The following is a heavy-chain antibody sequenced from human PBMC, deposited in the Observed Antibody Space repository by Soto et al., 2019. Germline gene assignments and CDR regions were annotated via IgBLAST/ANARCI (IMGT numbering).Heavy chain of an antibody. Sequence: SETLCLTCAVYGGSFSGYYWSWIRQPPGKGLEWIGEINHSGSTNYNPSLKSRVTISVDTSKNQFSLKLSSVTAADTAVYYCARRVDFGVVIISYYFDYWGQGTLVTVSS. CDR1: GGSFSGYY. D-gene: IGHD3-3*01. CDR3: ARRVDFGVVIISYYFDY. V-gene: IGHV4-34*01. CDR2: INHSGST. J-gene: IGHJ4*02.